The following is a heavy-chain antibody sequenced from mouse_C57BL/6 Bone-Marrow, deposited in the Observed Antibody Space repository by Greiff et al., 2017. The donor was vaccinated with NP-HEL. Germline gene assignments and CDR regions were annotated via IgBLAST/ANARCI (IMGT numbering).Heavy chain of an antibody. Sequence: QVQLQQPGAELVMPGASVKLSCKASGYTFTSYWMHWVKQRPGQGLEWIGEIDPSDSYTNYNQKFKGKSTLTVDTSSSTAYMQLSSLTSEDSAVYYCALYDYAAWFAYWGQGTLVTVSA. J-gene: IGHJ3*01. CDR3: ALYDYAAWFAY. D-gene: IGHD2-4*01. CDR2: IDPSDSYT. V-gene: IGHV1-69*01. CDR1: GYTFTSYW.